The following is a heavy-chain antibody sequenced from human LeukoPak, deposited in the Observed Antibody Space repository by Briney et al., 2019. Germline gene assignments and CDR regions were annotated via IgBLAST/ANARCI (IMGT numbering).Heavy chain of an antibody. CDR3: AKAHYGDFPFDY. V-gene: IGHV3-30*02. CDR2: IRYDGSNK. CDR1: GFTFSSYG. Sequence: PGGSLRLSCAASGFTFSSYGMHWVRQAPGKGLEWVAFIRYDGSNKYYADSVKGRFTISRDNSKNTLFLQMNSLRAEDTAVYYCAKAHYGDFPFDYWGRGTLVTVSS. J-gene: IGHJ4*02. D-gene: IGHD4-17*01.